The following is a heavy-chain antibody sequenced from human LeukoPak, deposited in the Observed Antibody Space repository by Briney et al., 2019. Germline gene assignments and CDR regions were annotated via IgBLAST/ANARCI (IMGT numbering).Heavy chain of an antibody. CDR3: ARGPDQLERHGNTRYYYYYYMDV. Sequence: SETLSLTCTVSGGSISSSSYYWGWIRQPPGKGLEWIGSIYYSGSTYYNPSLKSRVTISVDTSKNQFSLKLSSVTAADTAVYYCARGPDQLERHGNTRYYYYYYMDVWGKGTTVTVSS. D-gene: IGHD1-1*01. CDR1: GGSISSSSYY. J-gene: IGHJ6*03. V-gene: IGHV4-39*07. CDR2: IYYSGST.